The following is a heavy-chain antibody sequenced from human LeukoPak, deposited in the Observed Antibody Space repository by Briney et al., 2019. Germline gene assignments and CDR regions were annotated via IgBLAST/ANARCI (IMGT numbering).Heavy chain of an antibody. V-gene: IGHV3-21*01. D-gene: IGHD2-2*01. CDR3: ARDRGYCSSTSCYEDDY. CDR2: ISSSSSYI. CDR1: GFTFSSYA. Sequence: GGSLRLSCAASGFTFSSYAMHWVRQAPGKGLEWVSSISSSSSYIYYADSVKGRFTISRDNAKNSLYLQMNSLRAEDTAVYYCARDRGYCSSTSCYEDDYWGQGTLVTVSS. J-gene: IGHJ4*02.